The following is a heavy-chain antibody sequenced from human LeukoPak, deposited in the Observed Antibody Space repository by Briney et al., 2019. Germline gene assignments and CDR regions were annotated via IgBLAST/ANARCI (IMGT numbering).Heavy chain of an antibody. Sequence: PGRSLRLSCAASGFTFDDYAMHWVRQAPGKGLEWVSGISWNSGSIGYADSVKGRFTIPRDNAKNSLYLQMNSLRAEDTALYYCAKAQRGGDYGNWGQGTLVTVSS. CDR2: ISWNSGSI. D-gene: IGHD4-17*01. J-gene: IGHJ4*02. CDR3: AKAQRGGDYGN. CDR1: GFTFDDYA. V-gene: IGHV3-9*01.